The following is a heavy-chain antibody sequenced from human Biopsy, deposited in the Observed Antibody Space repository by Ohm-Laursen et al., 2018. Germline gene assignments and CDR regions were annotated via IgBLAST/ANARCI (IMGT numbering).Heavy chain of an antibody. J-gene: IGHJ5*02. V-gene: IGHV4-34*01. CDR1: DGSFSGYY. CDR3: ARHPTGFWFDP. CDR2: INPSGST. Sequence: GTLSLTCAVYDGSFSGYYWSWLRQSPGMGLEWIGEINPSGSTYYNPTLQSRVTMSVDKSKNQFSLNLTSVTAADTAVYYCARHPTGFWFDPWGQGTLVIVSS.